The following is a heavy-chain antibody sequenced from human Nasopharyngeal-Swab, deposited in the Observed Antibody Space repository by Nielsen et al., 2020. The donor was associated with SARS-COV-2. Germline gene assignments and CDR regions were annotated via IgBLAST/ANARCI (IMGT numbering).Heavy chain of an antibody. CDR3: VRLYDSTDYYYGMDV. CDR1: GGSFSGYY. Sequence: SETLSLTCAVYGGSFSGYYWGWIRQPPGKGLEWIWSIYTSGSTYYNPYLKSRVTISVDTSQNQFSLKLSSVTAADTAVYYCVRLYDSTDYYYGMDVWGQGTTVTVSS. J-gene: IGHJ6*02. CDR2: IYTSGST. D-gene: IGHD2/OR15-2a*01. V-gene: IGHV4-34*01.